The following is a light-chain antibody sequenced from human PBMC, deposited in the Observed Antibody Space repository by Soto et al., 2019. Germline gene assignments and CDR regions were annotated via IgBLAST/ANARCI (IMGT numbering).Light chain of an antibody. J-gene: IGKJ4*01. Sequence: EIVLTQSPATQSLSPGDRATRSCRASQSVSSYLAWYQQRPGQAPRLLIYDASNRATGVPARFSGSGSGTDFTLTISSLEPEDFAVYYCQHRANWPLTFGGGTELEIK. V-gene: IGKV3-11*01. CDR2: DAS. CDR1: QSVSSY. CDR3: QHRANWPLT.